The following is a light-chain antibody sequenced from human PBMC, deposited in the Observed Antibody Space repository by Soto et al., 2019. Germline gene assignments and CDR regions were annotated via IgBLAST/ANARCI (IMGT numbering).Light chain of an antibody. J-gene: IGKJ2*01. Sequence: EIVLTQSPGTLSLSPGERATLSCRASQSVSSSYLAWYQHKPGQAPRLLIYGASSRATGIPDRFSGSGSGKDFTVTISRLEPEEFAEYYCQQYGSSPHTFGQGTKLEIK. CDR1: QSVSSSY. CDR2: GAS. V-gene: IGKV3-20*01. CDR3: QQYGSSPHT.